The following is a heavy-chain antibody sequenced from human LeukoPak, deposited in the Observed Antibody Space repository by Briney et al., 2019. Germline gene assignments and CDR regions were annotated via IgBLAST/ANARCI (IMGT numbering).Heavy chain of an antibody. D-gene: IGHD4-11*01. V-gene: IGHV3-23*01. J-gene: IGHJ4*02. Sequence: PGGSLRLSCAASGITFNSYVMSWVRQAPGKGLEWVSGISTSGNSTYYADSVKGRFTIPRDNSKNTLYLQMNSLRAEDTAVYYCARGLTVTTYRFDYWGQGTLVTVSS. CDR3: ARGLTVTTYRFDY. CDR1: GITFNSYV. CDR2: ISTSGNST.